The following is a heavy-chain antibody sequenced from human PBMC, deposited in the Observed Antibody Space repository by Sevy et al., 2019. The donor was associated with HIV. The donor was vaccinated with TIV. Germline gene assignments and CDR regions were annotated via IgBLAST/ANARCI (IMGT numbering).Heavy chain of an antibody. J-gene: IGHJ4*02. V-gene: IGHV4-61*01. D-gene: IGHD4-4*01. CDR2: MFYRGST. CDR1: GDSVSSDNYY. Sequence: SETLSLTCTVSGDSVSSDNYYCSWIRQPPGKGLEWIGYMFYRGSTNYNPSLKSRVTISVDTSKNQFSLKLNSVTAADTAVYYCARLSAVSRSYNFDYWGQGTLVTVSS. CDR3: ARLSAVSRSYNFDY.